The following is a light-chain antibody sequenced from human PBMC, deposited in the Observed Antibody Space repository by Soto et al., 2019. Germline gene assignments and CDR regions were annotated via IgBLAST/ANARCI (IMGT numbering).Light chain of an antibody. CDR3: QQLNSYPRT. V-gene: IGKV1-9*01. CDR1: QAISSY. Sequence: IQLTQSPSSLSASVGDRVTITCRASQAISSYLAWYQQKPGRAPNLLIYGASTLQSGVPSRFSGSGSGTDFTLTISSLRPEGFATYYCQQLNSYPRTFGQGTKVEIK. J-gene: IGKJ1*01. CDR2: GAS.